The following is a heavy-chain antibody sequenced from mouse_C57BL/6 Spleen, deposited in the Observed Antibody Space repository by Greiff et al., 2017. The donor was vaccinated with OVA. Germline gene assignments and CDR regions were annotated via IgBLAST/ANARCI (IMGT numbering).Heavy chain of an antibody. V-gene: IGHV2-6-1*01. CDR2: IWSDGST. CDR1: GFSLTSYG. CDR3: ARHEDGYYGGAWFAY. Sequence: QVQLKESGPGLVAPSQSLSITCTVSGFSLTSYGVHWVRQPPGKGLEWLVVIWSDGSTTYNSALKSRLSISKDNSKSQVFLKMNSIQTDDTAMYYCARHEDGYYGGAWFAYWGQGTLVTVSA. J-gene: IGHJ3*01. D-gene: IGHD2-3*01.